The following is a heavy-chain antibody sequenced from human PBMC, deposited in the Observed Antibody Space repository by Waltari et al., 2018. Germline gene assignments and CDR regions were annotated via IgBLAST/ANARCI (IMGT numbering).Heavy chain of an antibody. Sequence: EIELVESGGGLSPSGGSLKLSCAASGFSVSSSFMTWVRRAPGKGLECVAILISAGATYYSQSVGGRFLIARDNSKNILYLQMDDLTAEDTAVYYCAKDVVGYTWDEGVDTIDVWGQGAEVVVSS. CDR2: LISAGAT. V-gene: IGHV3-53*01. CDR1: GFSVSSSF. D-gene: IGHD3-3*01. CDR3: AKDVVGYTWDEGVDTIDV. J-gene: IGHJ3*01.